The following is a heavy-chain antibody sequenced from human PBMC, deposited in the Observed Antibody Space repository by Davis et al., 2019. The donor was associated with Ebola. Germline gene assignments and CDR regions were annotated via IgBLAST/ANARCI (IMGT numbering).Heavy chain of an antibody. Sequence: ASVKVSCKASGGTFSSYAISWVRQAPGQGLEWMGRINPYNGGASRAQNFRGRVTMTGDTSIDTTYMELRSLRSDDTAVYYCVRPSFGEVGFDNWGQGTLVTVSS. D-gene: IGHD3-10*01. CDR3: VRPSFGEVGFDN. CDR1: GGTFSSYA. V-gene: IGHV1-2*06. J-gene: IGHJ4*02. CDR2: INPYNGGA.